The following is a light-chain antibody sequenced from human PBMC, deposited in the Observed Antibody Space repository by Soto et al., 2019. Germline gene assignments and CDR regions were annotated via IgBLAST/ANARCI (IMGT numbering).Light chain of an antibody. Sequence: DIQMTQSPSTLSASVGDRVTITCLASQSISSWLAWYQQKAGKVPKLLIYDASTLASGVPSRFSGSGSGTEFTLTISSLQPDDFATFYCQEYSSYTWTFGHGTKVDIK. CDR2: DAS. V-gene: IGKV1-5*01. CDR3: QEYSSYTWT. CDR1: QSISSW. J-gene: IGKJ1*01.